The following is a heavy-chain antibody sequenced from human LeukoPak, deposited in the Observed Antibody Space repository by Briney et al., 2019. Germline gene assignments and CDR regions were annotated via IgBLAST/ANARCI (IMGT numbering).Heavy chain of an antibody. CDR3: ARVSQQFLTYYFDY. CDR2: IYYSGST. CDR1: GGSISSGGYY. V-gene: IGHV4-39*07. D-gene: IGHD6-13*01. J-gene: IGHJ4*02. Sequence: SETLSLTCTVSGGSISSGGYYWGWIRQPPGKGLEWIGSIYYSGSTYYNPSLKSRVTISVDTSKNQFSLKLSSVTAADTAVYYCARVSQQFLTYYFDYWGQGTLVTVSS.